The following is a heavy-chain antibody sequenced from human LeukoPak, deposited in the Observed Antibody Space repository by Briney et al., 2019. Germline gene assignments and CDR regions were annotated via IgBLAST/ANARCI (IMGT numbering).Heavy chain of an antibody. CDR3: ARDYTMTHAFDI. CDR2: IYLTGST. CDR1: GGSVSDYY. D-gene: IGHD3-22*01. V-gene: IGHV4-59*02. J-gene: IGHJ3*02. Sequence: SESLSLTCSVSGGSVSDYYWRWTRHPPGEGLEWIGYIYLTGSTNHNTTLKSRVTISVDTSKNHFFLKLSSVNAADTALYYCARDYTMTHAFDIWGQGTLVTVSS.